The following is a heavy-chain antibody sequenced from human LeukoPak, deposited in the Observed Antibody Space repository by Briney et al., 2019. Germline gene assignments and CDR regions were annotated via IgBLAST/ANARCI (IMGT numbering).Heavy chain of an antibody. CDR1: GFTFDDYA. V-gene: IGHV3-9*01. CDR2: ISWNSGSI. CDR3: AKDLWPYYYDSSGYFDY. J-gene: IGHJ4*02. Sequence: GGSLRLSCAASGFTFDDYAMHWVRQAPGKGLEWVSGISWNSGSIGYADSVKGRFTISRDNAKNSLYLQMNSLRAEDTAVYYCAKDLWPYYYDSSGYFDYWGQGTLVTVSS. D-gene: IGHD3-22*01.